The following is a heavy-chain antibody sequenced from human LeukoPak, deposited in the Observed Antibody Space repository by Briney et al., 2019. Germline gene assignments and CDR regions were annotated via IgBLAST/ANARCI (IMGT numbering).Heavy chain of an antibody. CDR2: ISWNSGSI. V-gene: IGHV3-9*01. CDR1: GFTFSSYA. D-gene: IGHD2-2*01. J-gene: IGHJ4*02. CDR3: AKGYCSSTSCSIDY. Sequence: GGSLRLSCAASGFTFSSYAMSWVRQAPGKGLEWVSGISWNSGSIGYADSVKGRFTISRDNAKNSLYLQMNSLRAEDTALYYCAKGYCSSTSCSIDYWGQGTLVTVSS.